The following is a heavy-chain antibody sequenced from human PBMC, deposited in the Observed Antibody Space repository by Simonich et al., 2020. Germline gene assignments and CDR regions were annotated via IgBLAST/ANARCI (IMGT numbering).Heavy chain of an antibody. V-gene: IGHV1-2*06. Sequence: GAEVKKPGASVKVSCQASGYTFTGYDMHWVRQAPGQGLEWMGRSNPNSGGTNYAQKFQGRVTMTRDTSISTAYMELSRLRSDDTAVYYCARVPGIYYYYGMDVWGQGTTVTVSS. CDR2: SNPNSGGT. D-gene: IGHD3-10*01. CDR1: GYTFTGYD. CDR3: ARVPGIYYYYGMDV. J-gene: IGHJ6*02.